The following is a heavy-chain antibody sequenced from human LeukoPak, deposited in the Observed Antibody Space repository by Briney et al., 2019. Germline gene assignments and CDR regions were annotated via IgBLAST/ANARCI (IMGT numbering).Heavy chain of an antibody. CDR1: GGSISSSSYY. Sequence: PSETLSLTCTVSGGSISSSSYYWGWIRQPPGKGLEWIGSIYYSGSTYYNLSLKSRVTISVDTSKNQFSLKLSSVTAADTAVYYCARDKYCSGGSCYGRSAFDIWGQGTMVTVSS. J-gene: IGHJ3*02. CDR2: IYYSGST. V-gene: IGHV4-39*07. CDR3: ARDKYCSGGSCYGRSAFDI. D-gene: IGHD2-15*01.